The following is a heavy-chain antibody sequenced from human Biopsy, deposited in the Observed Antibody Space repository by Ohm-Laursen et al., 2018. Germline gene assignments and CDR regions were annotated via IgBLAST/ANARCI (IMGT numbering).Heavy chain of an antibody. V-gene: IGHV3-74*01. CDR3: AREGYCSRTSCYPDY. CDR2: INRDGSST. D-gene: IGHD2-2*01. Sequence: SLRLSCSASGYTFSSYWMHWVRQAPGKGLVWVSRINRDGSSTTYADSVKGRFTISRDSGKNTLYLQMNSLRAEDTAVYYCAREGYCSRTSCYPDYWGQGTLVTVSS. CDR1: GYTFSSYW. J-gene: IGHJ4*02.